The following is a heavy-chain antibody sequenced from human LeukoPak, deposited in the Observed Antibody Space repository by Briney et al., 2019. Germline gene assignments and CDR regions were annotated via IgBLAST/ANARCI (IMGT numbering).Heavy chain of an antibody. Sequence: GGSLRLSCAASGFTFSNYGMSWVRQAAGKGLEWVSGIGSSGAGTYYADSVKGRFTISRDNSKNMLYLQMNSLRAEDTAVFYCAKLMGGASFANFEYWGQGALVTVSS. CDR1: GFTFSNYG. CDR2: IGSSGAGT. D-gene: IGHD1-26*01. CDR3: AKLMGGASFANFEY. J-gene: IGHJ4*02. V-gene: IGHV3-23*01.